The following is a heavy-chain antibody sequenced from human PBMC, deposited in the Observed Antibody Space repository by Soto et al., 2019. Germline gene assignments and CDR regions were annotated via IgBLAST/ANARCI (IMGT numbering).Heavy chain of an antibody. CDR1: GFTFSSYG. CDR3: ASHTSGAFDI. J-gene: IGHJ3*02. CDR2: IKQAGSEK. D-gene: IGHD3-3*01. V-gene: IGHV3-7*01. Sequence: EVQLVESGGGLVQPGGSLRLSCAASGFTFSSYGMSWVRQAPGKGLEWVANIKQAGSEKYYVDSVKGRFTISRDNAKNSLYLKMNRLRGEGTGVYYCASHTSGAFDICGQGTMVTVSS.